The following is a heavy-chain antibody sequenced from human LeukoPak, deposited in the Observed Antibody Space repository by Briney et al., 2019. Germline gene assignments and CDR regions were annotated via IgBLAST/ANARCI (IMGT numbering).Heavy chain of an antibody. Sequence: SETLSLTCTVSGGSISSYYWSWIRQPPGKGLEWIGDIYYSGSIKYNPSLKSRVTMSVDTSKNQFSLKLSSVTAADTAIYYCARENPSGYYNRPIDYWGQGTLVTVSS. CDR1: GGSISSYY. CDR3: ARENPSGYYNRPIDY. CDR2: IYYSGSI. V-gene: IGHV4-59*01. D-gene: IGHD3-22*01. J-gene: IGHJ4*02.